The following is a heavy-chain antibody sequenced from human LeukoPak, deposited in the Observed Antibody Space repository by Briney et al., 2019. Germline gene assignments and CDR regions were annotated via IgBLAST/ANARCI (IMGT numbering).Heavy chain of an antibody. CDR2: INPSGSRT. Sequence: GASVKVSCKASGYTFTSYYMHWVRQAPGQGLEWMGIINPSGSRTNYAQKFQGRVTMTGDTSTSTVYMELNSLRSEDTAVYYCARVAGEGYSYGQTRDAFDMWGQGTVVTVSS. D-gene: IGHD5-18*01. J-gene: IGHJ3*02. CDR1: GYTFTSYY. V-gene: IGHV1-46*01. CDR3: ARVAGEGYSYGQTRDAFDM.